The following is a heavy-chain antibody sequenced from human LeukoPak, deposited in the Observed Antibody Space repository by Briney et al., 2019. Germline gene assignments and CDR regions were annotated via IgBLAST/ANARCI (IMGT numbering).Heavy chain of an antibody. J-gene: IGHJ4*02. CDR3: ARLVGNSPDY. Sequence: SQTLSLTCAISGDSVSSNSAAWNWIKQSPSRGLEWLGRTFYRSKWKSDYAVSLRGRINISPDTSKNQFSLQLNSVSPEDTAVYYCARLVGNSPDYWGQGALVTVSS. CDR2: TFYRSKWKS. V-gene: IGHV6-1*01. D-gene: IGHD2/OR15-2a*01. CDR1: GDSVSSNSAA.